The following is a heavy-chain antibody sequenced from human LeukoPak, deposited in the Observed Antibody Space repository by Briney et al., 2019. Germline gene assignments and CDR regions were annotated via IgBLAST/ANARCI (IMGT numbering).Heavy chain of an antibody. Sequence: PSQTLSLTCAVSGGSISSGGYSWSWIRQPPGKGLEWIGYIYHSGSTYYNPSLKSRVTISVDRSKNQFSLKLSSVTAADMAVYYCAREGTWFDPWGQGTLVTVSS. D-gene: IGHD3-10*01. CDR1: GGSISSGGYS. CDR3: AREGTWFDP. CDR2: IYHSGST. J-gene: IGHJ5*02. V-gene: IGHV4-30-2*01.